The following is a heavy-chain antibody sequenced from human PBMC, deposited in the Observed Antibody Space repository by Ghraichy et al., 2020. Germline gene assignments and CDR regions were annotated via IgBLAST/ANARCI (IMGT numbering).Heavy chain of an antibody. CDR2: IKSKTDGGTA. Sequence: GGSLRLSCVASGLSFYNTWMSWIRQAPGKGLQWAGRIKSKTDGGTADYAAPVKGRFTISRDDSKKTVYLEMNSLKTEDTAVYYCATIFYWGQGTLVSVSS. J-gene: IGHJ4*02. D-gene: IGHD2-15*01. CDR3: ATIFY. V-gene: IGHV3-15*01. CDR1: GLSFYNTW.